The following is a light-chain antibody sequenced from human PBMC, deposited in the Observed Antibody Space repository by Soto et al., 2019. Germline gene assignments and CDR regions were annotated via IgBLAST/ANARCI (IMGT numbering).Light chain of an antibody. J-gene: IGLJ3*02. CDR1: SSDVGAYNF. CDR3: CSYAGSYTLV. CDR2: DVS. Sequence: QSALTQPRSLSGSPGKSVTLSCTGTSSDVGAYNFVSWFQQHPGRVPKLMIYDVSRRPSGVPDRFSGSKSGNTASLTISGLQPDDEADYYCCSYAGSYTLVFGGGTKLTVL. V-gene: IGLV2-11*01.